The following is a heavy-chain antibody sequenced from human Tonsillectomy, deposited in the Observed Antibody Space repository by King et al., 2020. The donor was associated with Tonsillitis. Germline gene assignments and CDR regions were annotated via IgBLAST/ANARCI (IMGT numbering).Heavy chain of an antibody. CDR3: ARSHFDLLTGYPNWFDP. V-gene: IGHV4-30-4*01. CDR2: IYYSGTT. Sequence: QLQESGPGLVKPSQTLSLTCTVSGGSISSGDYYWSWIRQPPGKGLEWIGYIYYSGTTAYNPSLKSRVSISVVTSKNQFSLKLSSVTAADTAVYFCARSHFDLLTGYPNWFDPWGQGTLVTVSS. CDR1: GGSISSGDYY. D-gene: IGHD3-9*01. J-gene: IGHJ5*02.